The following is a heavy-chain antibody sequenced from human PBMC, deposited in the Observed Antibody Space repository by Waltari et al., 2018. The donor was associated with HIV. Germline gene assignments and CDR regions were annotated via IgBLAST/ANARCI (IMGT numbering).Heavy chain of an antibody. J-gene: IGHJ4*01. CDR1: GLTVRNNF. V-gene: IGHV3-66*02. CDR2: IYISDNA. D-gene: IGHD4-17*01. Sequence: EVLVVESGGGLVQPGGSLSLSGAASGLTVRNNFMTWVRQAPGKGLEWVSVIYISDNAYYADSVEGRFAISRDNSKNTVFLQMNSLRTEDTAMYYCARGGDNGDINFGGHGTLVTVSS. CDR3: ARGGDNGDINF.